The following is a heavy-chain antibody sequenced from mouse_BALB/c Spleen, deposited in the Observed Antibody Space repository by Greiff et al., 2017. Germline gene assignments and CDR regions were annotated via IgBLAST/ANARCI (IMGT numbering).Heavy chain of an antibody. V-gene: IGHV1-7*01. Sequence: VQLQQSGAELAKPGASVKMSCKASGYTFTSYWMHWVKQRPGQGLEWIGYINPSTGYTEYNQKFKDKATLTADKSSSTAYMQLSSLTSEDSAVYYCARGWLLDYWGQGTSVTVSS. D-gene: IGHD2-3*01. CDR1: GYTFTSYW. J-gene: IGHJ4*01. CDR2: INPSTGYT. CDR3: ARGWLLDY.